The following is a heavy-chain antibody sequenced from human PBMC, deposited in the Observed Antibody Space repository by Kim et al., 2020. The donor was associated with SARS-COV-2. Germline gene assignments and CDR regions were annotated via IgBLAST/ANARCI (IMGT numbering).Heavy chain of an antibody. D-gene: IGHD3-10*01. V-gene: IGHV3-48*02. Sequence: KGRFTISRDNAKNSLYLQMNSLRDEDTAVYYCARDRLTLGITMVRGVLDYWGQGTLVTVSS. J-gene: IGHJ4*02. CDR3: ARDRLTLGITMVRGVLDY.